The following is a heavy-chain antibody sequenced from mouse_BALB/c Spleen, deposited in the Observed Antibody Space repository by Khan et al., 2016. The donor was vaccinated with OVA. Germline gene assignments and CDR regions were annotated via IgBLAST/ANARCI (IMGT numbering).Heavy chain of an antibody. CDR3: ALYYYGRAWFAY. D-gene: IGHD1-1*01. CDR2: IWGDGST. Sequence: VKLEVSGPGLVAPSQSLSITCTVSGFSLTSYGVGWVRQPPGKGLEWLGVIWGDGSTNYHSALISRLNINKDNSKSQVFLKLNSLQTDDTATYYCALYYYGRAWFAYWGQGTLVTVSA. V-gene: IGHV2-3*01. J-gene: IGHJ3*01. CDR1: GFSLTSYG.